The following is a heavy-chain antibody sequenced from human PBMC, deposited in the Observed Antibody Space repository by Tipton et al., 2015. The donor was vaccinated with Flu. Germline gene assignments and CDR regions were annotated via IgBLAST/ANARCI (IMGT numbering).Heavy chain of an antibody. CDR3: TLGLEWLQL. CDR2: FSTYNGDT. D-gene: IGHD5-12*01. J-gene: IGHJ4*02. CDR1: GYSFTSDG. Sequence: QLVQSGGEVKKPGTSVKVSCKASGYSFTSDGITWVRQAPGQGLEWMGWFSTYNGDTNVAQSLQGRVTMTRDTFANTAFLELTGLRSDDTAVYYCTLGLEWLQLWGQGTLITVSS. V-gene: IGHV1-18*04.